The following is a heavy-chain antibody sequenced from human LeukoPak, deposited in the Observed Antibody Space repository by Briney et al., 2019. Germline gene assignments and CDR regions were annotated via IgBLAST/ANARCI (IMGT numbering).Heavy chain of an antibody. CDR2: INPNSGGT. J-gene: IGHJ4*02. CDR1: AYTFTGYY. CDR3: ARSYDSSGYFDY. D-gene: IGHD3-22*01. V-gene: IGHV1-2*02. Sequence: GASVKVSCKASAYTFTGYYMHWVRQAPGQGLEWMGWINPNSGGTNYAQKFQGRVTMTRDTSISTAYMELSRLRSDDTAVYYCARSYDSSGYFDYWGQGTLVTVSS.